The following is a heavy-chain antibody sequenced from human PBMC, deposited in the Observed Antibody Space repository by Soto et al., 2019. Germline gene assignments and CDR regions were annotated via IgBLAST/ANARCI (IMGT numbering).Heavy chain of an antibody. CDR3: ARDRRYYDISGPSRYWFDP. V-gene: IGHV1-8*01. CDR2: MNPNSGNT. J-gene: IGHJ5*02. CDR1: GYTFASYD. D-gene: IGHD3-22*01. Sequence: ASVKVSCKASGYTFASYDINWVRQATGQGLEWMGWMNPNSGNTGYAQKFQGRVTMTRNTSISTAYMELSSLRSEDTAVYYCARDRRYYDISGPSRYWFDPWGQGTLVTVSS.